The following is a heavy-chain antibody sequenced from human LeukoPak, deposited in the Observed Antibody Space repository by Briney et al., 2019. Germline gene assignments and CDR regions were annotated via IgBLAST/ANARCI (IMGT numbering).Heavy chain of an antibody. CDR1: GFTFSNYW. J-gene: IGHJ4*02. CDR3: ARNRGWQQFDY. CDR2: IKQDGSER. V-gene: IGHV3-7*01. D-gene: IGHD5-24*01. Sequence: GGSLRLSCAASGFTFSNYWIDWVRQAPGKGLEWVATIKQDGSERYYLESVKGRFTISRDNAKNSVYLQMNNLRAEDTAVYFCARNRGWQQFDYWGQGTLVTVSS.